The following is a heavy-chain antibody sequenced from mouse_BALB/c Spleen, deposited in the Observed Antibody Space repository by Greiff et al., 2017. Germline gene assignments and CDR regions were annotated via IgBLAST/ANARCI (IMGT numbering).Heavy chain of an antibody. V-gene: IGHV5-6-2*01. CDR2: INSNGGST. J-gene: IGHJ2*01. Sequence: EVKLMESGGGLVKPGGSLKLSCAASGFTFSSYYMSWVRQTPEKRLELVAAINSNGGSTYYPDTVKGRFTIARDNAKNTLYLQMSSLKSEDTALYYCARRRCDEKDYFDYWGQGTTLTVSS. CDR3: ARRRCDEKDYFDY. CDR1: GFTFSSYY.